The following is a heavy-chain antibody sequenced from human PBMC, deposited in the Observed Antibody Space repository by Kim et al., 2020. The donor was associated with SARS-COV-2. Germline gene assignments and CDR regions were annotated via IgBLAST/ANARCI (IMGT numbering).Heavy chain of an antibody. Sequence: GGSLRLSCAASGFTFSSYAMSWVRHAPGKGLEWVSTISGSGSSTYYADSVKGRFTVSRDNSKNTLYLQMSSLRAEDTAVYYCAKLLLWFGETLYGMNGWG. V-gene: IGHV3-23*01. D-gene: IGHD3-10*01. CDR2: ISGSGSST. J-gene: IGHJ6*01. CDR3: AKLLLWFGETLYGMNG. CDR1: GFTFSSYA.